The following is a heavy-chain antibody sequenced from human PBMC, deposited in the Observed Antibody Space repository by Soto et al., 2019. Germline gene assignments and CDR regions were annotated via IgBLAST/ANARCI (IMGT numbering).Heavy chain of an antibody. Sequence: GGSLRLSCAASGFTFSSYSMNWVRQAPGKGLEWVSSISSSSSYIYYADSVKGRFTISRDNAKNSLYLQMNSLRAEDTAVYYCARALGSSGWSYFDYWGQGTLVTVSS. J-gene: IGHJ4*02. V-gene: IGHV3-21*01. CDR1: GFTFSSYS. CDR3: ARALGSSGWSYFDY. D-gene: IGHD6-19*01. CDR2: ISSSSSYI.